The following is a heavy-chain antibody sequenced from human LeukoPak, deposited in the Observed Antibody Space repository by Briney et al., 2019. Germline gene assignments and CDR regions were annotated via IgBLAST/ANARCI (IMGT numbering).Heavy chain of an antibody. CDR2: LSGSDDRP. D-gene: IGHD3-10*01. CDR3: AKEPLLWFGEVDDAFDI. J-gene: IGHJ3*02. Sequence: GGSLRLSCAASGFPFSSHAMSWVRQAPGKGLEWVYSLSGSDDRPYYADSVKGRVTISRDNSKNTLDLQMNSLRVEDTAVYYCAKEPLLWFGEVDDAFDIWGQGTMVTVSS. CDR1: GFPFSSHA. V-gene: IGHV3-23*01.